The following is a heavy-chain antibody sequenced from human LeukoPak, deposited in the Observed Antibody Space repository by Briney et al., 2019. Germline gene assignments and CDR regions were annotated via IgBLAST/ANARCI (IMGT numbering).Heavy chain of an antibody. V-gene: IGHV4-38-2*02. CDR3: ARDFGETSLPNWFDP. Sequence: SETLSLTCSVSGMSITSRPYWGWIRQPPGKGLEWIGSASHSDSPYYNPSLERRVTISLDTSRNQFSLQLTSVTAADTALYYCARDFGETSLPNWFDPWGQGTMVIVSS. D-gene: IGHD3-16*01. CDR2: ASHSDSP. J-gene: IGHJ5*02. CDR1: GMSITSRPY.